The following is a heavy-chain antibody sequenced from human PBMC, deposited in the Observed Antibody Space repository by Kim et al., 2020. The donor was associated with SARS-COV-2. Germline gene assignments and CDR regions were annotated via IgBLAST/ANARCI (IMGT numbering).Heavy chain of an antibody. D-gene: IGHD2-21*02. Sequence: GGSLRLSCAASGFTFSSYGMHWVRQAPGKGLEWVAVIWYDGSNKYYADSVKGRFTISRDNSKNTLYLQMNSLRAEDTAVYYCARGRLYCGGDCYPPFDYWGQGTLVTVSS. CDR3: ARGRLYCGGDCYPPFDY. J-gene: IGHJ4*02. CDR2: IWYDGSNK. CDR1: GFTFSSYG. V-gene: IGHV3-33*01.